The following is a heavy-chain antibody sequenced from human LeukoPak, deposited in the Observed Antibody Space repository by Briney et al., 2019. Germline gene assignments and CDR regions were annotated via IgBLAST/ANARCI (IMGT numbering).Heavy chain of an antibody. J-gene: IGHJ4*02. CDR3: AKDLGDYGAY. V-gene: IGHV3-23*01. Sequence: GGSLRLSCAASTFTFSSYAMTWVRQAPGKGLEWVSGISSSGGSTYYADSVKGRFTISRDNSKNTLYLQMNSLRAEDTAVYYCAKDLGDYGAYWGQGTLVTVSS. CDR1: TFTFSSYA. CDR2: ISSSGGST.